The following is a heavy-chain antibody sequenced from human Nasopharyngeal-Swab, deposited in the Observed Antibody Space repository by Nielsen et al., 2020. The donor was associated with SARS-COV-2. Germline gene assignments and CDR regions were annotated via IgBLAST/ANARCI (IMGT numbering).Heavy chain of an antibody. Sequence: GESLKISCAASGFTFSDYAMRWVRLTPGKGLEWVSTITAGSATTYYADSVRGRFTISRDNSKNVLFLQMNSLRVEDTAVYYCARATRYCGSTSCPGDYWGQGILVTVSS. CDR3: ARATRYCGSTSCPGDY. CDR2: ITAGSATT. CDR1: GFTFSDYA. V-gene: IGHV3-23*01. J-gene: IGHJ4*02. D-gene: IGHD2-2*01.